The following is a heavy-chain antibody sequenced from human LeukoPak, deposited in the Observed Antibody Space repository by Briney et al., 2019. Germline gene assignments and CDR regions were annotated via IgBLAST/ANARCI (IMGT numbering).Heavy chain of an antibody. Sequence: GGSLRLSCAASGFKFDSYAIHWVRQAPAKGLEWLSILSWNGGFMDYADSVKGRFTISRDNVKNSLYLEMNSLRPEDTAFYYCAKVRGTYSSGFYFDSWGQGTLVTVSS. CDR1: GFKFDSYA. D-gene: IGHD6-19*01. V-gene: IGHV3-9*01. J-gene: IGHJ4*02. CDR2: LSWNGGFM. CDR3: AKVRGTYSSGFYFDS.